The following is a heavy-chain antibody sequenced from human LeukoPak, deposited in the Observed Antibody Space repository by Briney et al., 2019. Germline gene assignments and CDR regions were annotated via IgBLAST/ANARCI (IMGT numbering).Heavy chain of an antibody. J-gene: IGHJ4*02. CDR1: GGSFSNYNYY. CDR3: ARQNNFDFWSGFFDY. V-gene: IGHV4-39*01. CDR2: IHYVGST. D-gene: IGHD3-3*01. Sequence: KPSETLSLTCTVSGGSFSNYNYYWGWIRQSPGKGLEWIGSIHYVGSTYYNPSLKSRVTISVDTSKSQFSLNLSSVTAADTAVYYCARQNNFDFWSGFFDYWGLGALVTVSS.